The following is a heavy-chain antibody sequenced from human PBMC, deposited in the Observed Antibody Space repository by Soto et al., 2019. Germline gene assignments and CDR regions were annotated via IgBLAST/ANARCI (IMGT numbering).Heavy chain of an antibody. CDR3: ARGRYGDY. D-gene: IGHD1-1*01. J-gene: IGHJ4*02. V-gene: IGHV1-18*01. Sequence: QVHLVQSGAEVKKSGASVKVSCKGSGYDFTTYGITWVRQAPGQGLEWMAWISAHNGNTDYAQKLQGRVTVNRDTSTSTAYMELRSLRSYDTAVYYCARGRYGDYWGQGALVTVSS. CDR2: ISAHNGNT. CDR1: GYDFTTYG.